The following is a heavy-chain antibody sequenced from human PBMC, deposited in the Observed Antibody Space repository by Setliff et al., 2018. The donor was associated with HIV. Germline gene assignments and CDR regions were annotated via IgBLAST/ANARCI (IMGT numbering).Heavy chain of an antibody. CDR1: GGSIYSGSYY. V-gene: IGHV4-39*01. J-gene: IGHJ6*03. Sequence: SETLSLTCSVSGGSIYSGSYYWGWIRQPPGKGLEWIGEINDSGRTNNNPSLKSRVAISVDTSKNQFSLKLTSVTAADTAVYYCARGSGYNYYMDVWGKGTTVTVSS. CDR2: INDSGRT. CDR3: ARGSGYNYYMDV.